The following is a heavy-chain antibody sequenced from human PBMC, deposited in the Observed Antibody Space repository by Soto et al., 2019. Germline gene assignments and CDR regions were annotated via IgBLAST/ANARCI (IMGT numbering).Heavy chain of an antibody. CDR2: ISGSGGTT. J-gene: IGHJ6*02. CDR3: AKGGVGYYDSTGYYLYYYYGMDV. Sequence: EVQLLESGGGLVQPGGSLRLSCAASGFTFSSYSMIWVRQAPGKGLEWVSAISGSGGTTYYADSVKSRFTISRDNSKNTLYLQMNSLRAEGTAVYYCAKGGVGYYDSTGYYLYYYYGMDVWGQGTTVTVSS. V-gene: IGHV3-23*01. CDR1: GFTFSSYS. D-gene: IGHD3-22*01.